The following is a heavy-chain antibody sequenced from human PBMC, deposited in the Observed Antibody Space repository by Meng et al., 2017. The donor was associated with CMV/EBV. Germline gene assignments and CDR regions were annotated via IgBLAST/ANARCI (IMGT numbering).Heavy chain of an antibody. V-gene: IGHV1-69*13. Sequence: VKVSCKASGGTFSSYAISWVRQAPGQGLEWMGGIIPIFGTANYAQKFQGRVTITTDESTSTAYMELSSLRSEDTAVYYCARSGVANFWFDPWGQGTLVTVSS. CDR2: IIPIFGTA. J-gene: IGHJ5*02. CDR1: GGTFSSYA. D-gene: IGHD1-1*01. CDR3: ARSGVANFWFDP.